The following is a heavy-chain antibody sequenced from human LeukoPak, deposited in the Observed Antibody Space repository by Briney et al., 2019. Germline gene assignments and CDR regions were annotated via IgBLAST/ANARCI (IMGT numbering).Heavy chain of an antibody. V-gene: IGHV1-69*01. J-gene: IGHJ5*02. D-gene: IGHD6-6*01. Sequence: PEASVKVSCKASGGTFSSYAISWVRQAPGQGLEWMGGIIPIFGTANYAQKFQGRVTITADESTSTAYVELSSLRSEDTAVYYCARSKIAALGRNWFDPWGQGTLVTVSS. CDR3: ARSKIAALGRNWFDP. CDR2: IIPIFGTA. CDR1: GGTFSSYA.